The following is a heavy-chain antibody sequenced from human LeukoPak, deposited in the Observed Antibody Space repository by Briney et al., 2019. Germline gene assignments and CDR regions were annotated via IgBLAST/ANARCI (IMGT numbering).Heavy chain of an antibody. CDR1: GGSSRSGDYF. Sequence: PSQTLSLTCAVSGGSSRSGDYFWSWIRQPPGKGLEWIGHIHYSRNTYYNPSLKSRVSISVDTSKNQFSLKLSSVTAADTAVYYCARENKDYGGKKAFDYWGQGTLVTVSS. CDR2: IHYSRNT. J-gene: IGHJ4*02. V-gene: IGHV4-30-4*01. CDR3: ARENKDYGGKKAFDY. D-gene: IGHD4-23*01.